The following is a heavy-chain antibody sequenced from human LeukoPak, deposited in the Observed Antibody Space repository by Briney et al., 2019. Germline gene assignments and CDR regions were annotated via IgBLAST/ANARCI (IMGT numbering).Heavy chain of an antibody. CDR2: NYSGGST. J-gene: IGHJ4*02. Sequence: GGSLRLSCAASGFTVSSNYMSWVRQAPGKGLEWVSVNYSGGSTYYADSVKGRFTISRDNSKNTLYLQMSSLKAEDTAVYYCATNLAMGWLFPYYFDYWGRGTLVTVSS. CDR3: ATNLAMGWLFPYYFDY. V-gene: IGHV3-53*01. CDR1: GFTVSSNY. D-gene: IGHD3-3*01.